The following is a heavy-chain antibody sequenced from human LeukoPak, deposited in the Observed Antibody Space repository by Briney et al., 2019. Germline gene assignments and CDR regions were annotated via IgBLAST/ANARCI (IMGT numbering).Heavy chain of an antibody. CDR2: IYYSGST. CDR1: GGSISSYY. V-gene: IGHV4-59*01. Sequence: SETLSLTCTVSGGSISSYYWSWIRQPPGKGLEWIGYIYYSGSTNYNPSLKSRVTISVDTSKNQFSLKLSSVTAADTAVYYCAREGLYGSYFDYWGQGTLVTASS. J-gene: IGHJ4*02. CDR3: AREGLYGSYFDY. D-gene: IGHD2/OR15-2a*01.